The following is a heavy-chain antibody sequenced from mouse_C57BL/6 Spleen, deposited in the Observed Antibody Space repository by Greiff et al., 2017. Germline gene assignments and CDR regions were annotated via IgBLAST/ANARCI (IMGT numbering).Heavy chain of an antibody. CDR2: ISYSGST. CDR3: ARGSNLSWFAY. V-gene: IGHV3-1*01. CDR1: GYSITSGYD. J-gene: IGHJ3*01. Sequence: EVKLQESGPGMVKPSQSLSLTCTVTGYSITSGYDWHWIRHFPGNKLEWMGYISYSGSTNYNPSLKSRISITHDTSKNHFFLKLNSVTTEDTATYYCARGSNLSWFAYWGQGTLVTVSA. D-gene: IGHD2-5*01.